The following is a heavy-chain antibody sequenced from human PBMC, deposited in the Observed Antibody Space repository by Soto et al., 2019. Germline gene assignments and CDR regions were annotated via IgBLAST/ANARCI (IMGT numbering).Heavy chain of an antibody. CDR1: GGSISSGGYY. CDR2: IYYSGST. CDR3: ARKERYIVP. J-gene: IGHJ1*01. D-gene: IGHD2-21*01. Sequence: SETLSLTCTVSGGSISSGGYYWSWIRQHPGKGLEWIGYIYYSGSTYYNPSLKSRVTISVDTSKNQFSLKLSSVTAADMAVYYCARKERYIVPWGQGILITSPQ. V-gene: IGHV4-31*03.